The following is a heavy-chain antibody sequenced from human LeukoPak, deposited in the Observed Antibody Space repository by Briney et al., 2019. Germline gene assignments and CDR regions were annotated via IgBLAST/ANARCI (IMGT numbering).Heavy chain of an antibody. J-gene: IGHJ4*02. D-gene: IGHD3-9*01. CDR2: INHSGST. CDR1: GGSFSGYY. V-gene: IGHV4-34*01. CDR3: AKEGDYDILTGYPRGIDY. Sequence: SETLSLTCAVYGGSFSGYYWSWIRQPPGKGLEWIGEINHSGSTYYNPSLKSRVTISVDTSKNQFSLKLSSVTAADTAVYYCAKEGDYDILTGYPRGIDYWGQGTLVTVSS.